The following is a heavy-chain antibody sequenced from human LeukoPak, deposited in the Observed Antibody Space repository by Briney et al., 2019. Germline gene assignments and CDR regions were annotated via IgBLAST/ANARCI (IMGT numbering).Heavy chain of an antibody. Sequence: SETLSLTCAVYGGSFSGYYWSWIRQPPGKGLEWIGEINHSGSTNYNPSLKSRVTISVDTSKNQFSLKLSSVTAADTAVYYCARAVYDIRAWYFDLWGRGTLVTVSS. J-gene: IGHJ2*01. CDR1: GGSFSGYY. CDR2: INHSGST. D-gene: IGHD3-9*01. CDR3: ARAVYDIRAWYFDL. V-gene: IGHV4-34*01.